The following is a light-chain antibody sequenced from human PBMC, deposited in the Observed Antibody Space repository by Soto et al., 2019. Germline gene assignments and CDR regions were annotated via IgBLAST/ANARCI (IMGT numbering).Light chain of an antibody. Sequence: SVLTQPACGSGSRGQWITSSCTGTSSDIGGYNLVSWYQQHPGKAPKLIIYEVTNRPSGVSNRFSAYKSGKTASLTISGLQAEDAADYYCRSFTTTKNCVIFGGGT. CDR2: EVT. CDR1: SSDIGGYNL. V-gene: IGLV2-14*01. J-gene: IGLJ2*01. CDR3: RSFTTTKNCVI.